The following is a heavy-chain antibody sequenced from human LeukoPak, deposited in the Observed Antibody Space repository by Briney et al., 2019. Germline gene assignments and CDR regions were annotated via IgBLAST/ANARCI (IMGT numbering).Heavy chain of an antibody. Sequence: QAGGSLRLSCAASGFTLSSYWMSWVRQAPGKGLEGVANIKQDGREENFVDSVKGRFTISRDNAKKSLYLQMNSLRAEDTAVYYCVRGSSAGASLRHDYWGQGTLVTVSS. CDR3: VRGSSAGASLRHDY. CDR2: IKQDGREE. J-gene: IGHJ4*02. CDR1: GFTLSSYW. D-gene: IGHD1-26*01. V-gene: IGHV3-7*01.